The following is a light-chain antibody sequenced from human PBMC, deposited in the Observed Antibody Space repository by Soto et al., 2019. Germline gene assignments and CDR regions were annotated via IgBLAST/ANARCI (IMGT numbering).Light chain of an antibody. CDR1: SSDIGSYNY. CDR2: AVS. CDR3: CSYTISGTYV. Sequence: QSALTQPASVSGSPGQSITISCTGTSSDIGSYNYVSWYQQHPGKAPKLMIYAVSNRPSGVSNRFSGSKSGNTATLTISGLQAEDEADYYCCSYTISGTYVFGTGTKLTVL. V-gene: IGLV2-14*01. J-gene: IGLJ1*01.